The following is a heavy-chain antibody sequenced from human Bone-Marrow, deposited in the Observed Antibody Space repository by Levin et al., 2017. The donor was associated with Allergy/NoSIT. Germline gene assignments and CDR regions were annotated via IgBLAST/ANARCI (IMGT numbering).Heavy chain of an antibody. CDR3: ARTTGYGSGTFWLDY. J-gene: IGHJ4*02. CDR1: GVSINSGGYY. D-gene: IGHD3-10*01. Sequence: SETLSFTCSVSGVSINSGGYYWSWIRQHPGQGLEWIGHIYVTGSTYYNPSLKSRLAISIDTSRTQFSLSLFSGTASDTAVYYCARTTGYGSGTFWLDYWGQGTLVTVSS. V-gene: IGHV4-31*03. CDR2: IYVTGST.